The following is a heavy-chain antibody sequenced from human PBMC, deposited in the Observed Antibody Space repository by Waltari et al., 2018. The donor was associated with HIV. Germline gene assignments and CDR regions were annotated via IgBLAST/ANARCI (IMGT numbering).Heavy chain of an antibody. CDR3: ARGPHRNGGSSAGYFDY. V-gene: IGHV4-34*01. CDR2: INHSGST. D-gene: IGHD2-15*01. Sequence: QVQLQQWGAGLLKPSETLSLTCAVYGGSFSGYYWSWIRQPPGKGLEWIGEINHSGSTNYNPSLKSRVTISVDTSKNQFSLKLSSVTAADTAVYYCARGPHRNGGSSAGYFDYWGQGTLVTVSS. CDR1: GGSFSGYY. J-gene: IGHJ4*02.